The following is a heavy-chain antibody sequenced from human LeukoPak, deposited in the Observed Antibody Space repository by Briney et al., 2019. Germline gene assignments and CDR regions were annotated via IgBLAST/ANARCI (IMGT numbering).Heavy chain of an antibody. CDR3: AIGSITGTVEDY. CDR1: GGSISSYY. D-gene: IGHD1-20*01. J-gene: IGHJ4*02. Sequence: SETLSLTCTVSGGSISSYYWSWIRQPAGKGLEWIGRIYTSGSTNYNPSLKSRVTMSVDTSKNQFSLKLSSVTAADTAVYYCAIGSITGTVEDYWGQGTLVTVSS. V-gene: IGHV4-4*07. CDR2: IYTSGST.